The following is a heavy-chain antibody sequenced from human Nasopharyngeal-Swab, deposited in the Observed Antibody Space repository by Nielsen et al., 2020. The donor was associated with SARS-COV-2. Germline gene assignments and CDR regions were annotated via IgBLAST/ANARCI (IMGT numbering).Heavy chain of an antibody. CDR2: IIPIFGTA. V-gene: IGHV1-69*13. J-gene: IGHJ4*02. Sequence: SVKVSCKASGGTFSSYAISWVRQAPGLGLEWMRGIIPIFGTADYAQKFQDRVTITADESTSTAYMELSSLRSEDTAVYYCARSGYSNSDIDYWGQGTLVTVSS. CDR1: GGTFSSYA. CDR3: ARSGYSNSDIDY. D-gene: IGHD6-6*01.